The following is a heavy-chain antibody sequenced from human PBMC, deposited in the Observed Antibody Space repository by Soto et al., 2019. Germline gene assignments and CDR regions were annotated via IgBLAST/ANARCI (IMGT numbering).Heavy chain of an antibody. Sequence: AETLSLTCTVSGGSISSYYWSWIRQPPGKGLEWIGYIYYSGSTNYNPSLTSRVTISVDTSKNQFSLMQSSVTAADTAVYYCASNLFAMHDVVEYSGSRSYRNNVSDGSVQGTLVNVTS. V-gene: IGHV4-59*01. CDR1: GGSISSYY. CDR2: IYYSGST. CDR3: ASNLFAMHDVVEYSGSRSYRNNVSDG. D-gene: IGHD5-12*01. J-gene: IGHJ5*02.